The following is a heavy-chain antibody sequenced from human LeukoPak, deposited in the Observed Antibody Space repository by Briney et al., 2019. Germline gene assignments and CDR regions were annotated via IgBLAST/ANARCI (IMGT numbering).Heavy chain of an antibody. V-gene: IGHV3-48*03. J-gene: IGHJ4*02. CDR2: FSSSDSTI. D-gene: IGHD5-24*01. CDR1: GFTFSSYE. CDR3: ARTIEMATISYFDY. Sequence: GGSLTLPWAASGFTFSSYEMNWVRQAPGEGLEWVSYFSSSDSTIYYADSVKGRFTISRDNAKNSLYLQMNSLRAGETAVYYCARTIEMATISYFDYWGQGTLVTVSS.